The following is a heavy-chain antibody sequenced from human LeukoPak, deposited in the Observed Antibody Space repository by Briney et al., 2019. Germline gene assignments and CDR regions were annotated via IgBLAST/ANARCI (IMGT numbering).Heavy chain of an antibody. CDR1: GFTISSYT. CDR3: EREGSPGTFDY. Sequence: GGSLRLSCAASGFTISSYTMHWVRQAPGKGLESVSALSSDGGSTYYANSVKGRFTISRDNSNNTLYLQMDSLRAEDMAVYYCEREGSPGTFDYWGQGTLVTVSS. D-gene: IGHD6-13*01. J-gene: IGHJ4*02. CDR2: LSSDGGST. V-gene: IGHV3-64*01.